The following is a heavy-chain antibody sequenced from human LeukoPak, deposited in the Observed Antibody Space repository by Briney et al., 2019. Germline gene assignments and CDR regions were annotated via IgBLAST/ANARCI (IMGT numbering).Heavy chain of an antibody. CDR2: INPNSGGP. J-gene: IGHJ4*02. Sequence: ASVKVSCKASGYTFNGYYMHWVRQAPGLGLEWMGRINPNSGGPDYAQNFQGRVTMTRDTSITTAYMQLSSLRYDDTAVYYCVGGSSKLWELSSSFWGQGTLVTVSS. D-gene: IGHD3-16*02. V-gene: IGHV1-2*06. CDR3: VGGSSKLWELSSSF. CDR1: GYTFNGYY.